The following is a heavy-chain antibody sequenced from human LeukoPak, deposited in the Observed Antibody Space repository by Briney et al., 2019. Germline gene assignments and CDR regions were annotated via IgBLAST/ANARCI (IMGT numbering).Heavy chain of an antibody. Sequence: PGGSLRLSCAASGFTFSSYWMHWVRQAPGKGLEWVALISYDGSLQYYADSMKGRFTISRDDSKNTLYLQMNSLRAEDTAVYYCAKRHCSGGSCWVDNWGQGTLATVSS. V-gene: IGHV3-30*18. CDR2: ISYDGSLQ. D-gene: IGHD2-15*01. CDR3: AKRHCSGGSCWVDN. CDR1: GFTFSSYW. J-gene: IGHJ4*02.